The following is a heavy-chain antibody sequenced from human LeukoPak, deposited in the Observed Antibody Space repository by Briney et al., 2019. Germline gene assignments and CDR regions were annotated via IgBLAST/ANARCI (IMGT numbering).Heavy chain of an antibody. CDR3: ARDGGVDTAMDNDY. CDR2: INPSGGST. V-gene: IGHV1-46*01. J-gene: IGHJ4*02. D-gene: IGHD5-18*01. CDR1: GYTFTSYY. Sequence: ASVKVSCKASGYTFTSYYMHWVRQAPGQGLEWMGIINPSGGSTSYAQKFQGRVTITTDESTSTAYMELSSLRSEDTAVYYCARDGGVDTAMDNDYWGQGTLVTVSS.